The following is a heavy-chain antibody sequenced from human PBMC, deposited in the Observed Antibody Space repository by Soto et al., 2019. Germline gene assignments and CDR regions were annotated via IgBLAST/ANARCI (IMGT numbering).Heavy chain of an antibody. J-gene: IGHJ4*02. Sequence: QVQLVESGGGVVQPGRSLRLSCAASGFIFNTYGVHWVRQAPGKGLEWVAVIWYGTSNKYYADFVKGRFTISRDNSKNTVYLEMNSLRAEDTAVYYCARDKVGTTPLDYWGQGTLVTVSS. CDR1: GFIFNTYG. CDR2: IWYGTSNK. V-gene: IGHV3-33*01. D-gene: IGHD1-26*01. CDR3: ARDKVGTTPLDY.